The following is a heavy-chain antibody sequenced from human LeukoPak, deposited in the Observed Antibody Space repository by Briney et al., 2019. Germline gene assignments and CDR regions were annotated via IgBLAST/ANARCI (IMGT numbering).Heavy chain of an antibody. CDR1: GYTFTGYY. Sequence: ASVKVSCKTSGYTFTGYYILWVRQAPGQGLECMGWINPDNGGTSYAQKFQGRVTMTRDTSISTAYMELSRLTSDDTAMYFCARPPGRDGYNRYDYWGQGTLVTVSS. J-gene: IGHJ4*02. CDR2: INPDNGGT. CDR3: ARPPGRDGYNRYDY. V-gene: IGHV1-2*02. D-gene: IGHD5-24*01.